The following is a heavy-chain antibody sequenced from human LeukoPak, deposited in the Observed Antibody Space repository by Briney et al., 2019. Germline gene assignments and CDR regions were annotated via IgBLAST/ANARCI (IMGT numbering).Heavy chain of an antibody. Sequence: GASVKVSCKASGYTSTSYAMHWVRQAPGQRLEWMGWINAGNGNTKYSQKFQGRVTITRDTSASTAYMELSSLRSEDTAVYYCARRNGEFQRYYYYYYGMDVWGQGTTVTVSS. CDR3: ARRNGEFQRYYYYYYGMDV. V-gene: IGHV1-3*01. J-gene: IGHJ6*02. CDR1: GYTSTSYA. D-gene: IGHD3-10*01. CDR2: INAGNGNT.